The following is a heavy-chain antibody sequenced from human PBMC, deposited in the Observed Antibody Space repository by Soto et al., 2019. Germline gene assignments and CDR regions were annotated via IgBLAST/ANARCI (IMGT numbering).Heavy chain of an antibody. Sequence: GGSLRLSCAASGLTFSSYAMSWVRQAPGKGLEWVSVINSGGSTFYADSVKGRFTISRDNSKNTLYLQMNSLRVEDTAMYYCVRENYYYGMDVWGQGTAVTVSS. CDR3: VRENYYYGMDV. V-gene: IGHV3-66*01. CDR1: GLTFSSYA. CDR2: INSGGST. J-gene: IGHJ6*02.